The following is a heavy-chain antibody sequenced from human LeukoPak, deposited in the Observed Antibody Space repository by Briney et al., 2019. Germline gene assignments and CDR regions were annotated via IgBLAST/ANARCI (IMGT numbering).Heavy chain of an antibody. CDR3: ARESYYDSSGLDY. V-gene: IGHV4-30-2*01. Sequence: PSQTLSLTCAVSGGSISSGGYSWSWIRQPPGKGLEWIGYIYHSGSTYYNPSLKSRVTISVDRSKNQFSLKPSSVTAADTAVYYCARESYYDSSGLDYWGQGTLVTVSS. CDR2: IYHSGST. CDR1: GGSISSGGYS. J-gene: IGHJ4*02. D-gene: IGHD3-22*01.